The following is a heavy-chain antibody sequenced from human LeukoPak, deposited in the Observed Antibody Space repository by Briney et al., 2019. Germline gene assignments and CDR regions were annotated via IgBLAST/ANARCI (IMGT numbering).Heavy chain of an antibody. V-gene: IGHV3-33*01. CDR2: IWYDGSNK. CDR1: GFTFSSYG. CDR3: ARESSWY. Sequence: PGGSLRLSCAASGFTFSSYGMHWVRQAPGKGLEWVAVIWYDGSNKYYADSVKGRFTISRDNSKNTLFLQMNSLRAGDTAVYYCARESSWYWGQGTLVTVSS. J-gene: IGHJ4*02. D-gene: IGHD6-6*01.